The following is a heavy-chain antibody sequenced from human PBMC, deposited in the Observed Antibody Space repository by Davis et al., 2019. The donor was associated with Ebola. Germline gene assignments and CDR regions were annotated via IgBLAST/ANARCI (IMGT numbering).Heavy chain of an antibody. V-gene: IGHV4-34*01. D-gene: IGHD2-2*01. CDR1: GGSFSGYY. CDR2: INHSGST. J-gene: IGHJ5*02. Sequence: QTLSLTCAVSGGSFSGYYWSWIRQPPGKGLEWIGEINHSGSTNYNPSLKSRVTISVDTSKNQFSLKLTSVTAADTAVYYCATSQDCSSTSCDNWFDPWGQGTLVTVSS. CDR3: ATSQDCSSTSCDNWFDP.